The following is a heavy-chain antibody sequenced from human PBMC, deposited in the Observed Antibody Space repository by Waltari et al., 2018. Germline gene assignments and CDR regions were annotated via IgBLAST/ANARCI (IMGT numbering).Heavy chain of an antibody. J-gene: IGHJ4*02. D-gene: IGHD2-15*01. V-gene: IGHV3-23*03. CDR3: AKESRGGPPYYFDY. Sequence: EVQLLESGGGLVQPGGSLRLSCAASGFTFSSYAMSWVRQAPGKGLEWVSVIYSGGSTYDADSVKGRFTISRDNSKNTLYLQMNSLRAEDTAVYYCAKESRGGPPYYFDYWGQGTLVTVSS. CDR1: GFTFSSYA. CDR2: IYSGGST.